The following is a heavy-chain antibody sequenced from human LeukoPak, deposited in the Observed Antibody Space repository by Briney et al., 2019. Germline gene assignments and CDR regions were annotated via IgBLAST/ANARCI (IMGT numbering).Heavy chain of an antibody. V-gene: IGHV4-34*01. CDR1: GGSFSDYY. CDR3: ASAATSGTYNFDS. J-gene: IGHJ4*02. CDR2: INHSGST. Sequence: SETLSLTCAVYGGSFSDYYWSWIRQPPGEGLEWIGEINHSGSTNYKPYLKSRVTISVDTSKNQFSLKLTSMTAADTAVYYCASAATSGTYNFDSWGQGTLVTVSS. D-gene: IGHD1-26*01.